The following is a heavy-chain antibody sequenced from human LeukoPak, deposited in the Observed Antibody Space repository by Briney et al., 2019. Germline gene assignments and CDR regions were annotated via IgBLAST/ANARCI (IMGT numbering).Heavy chain of an antibody. D-gene: IGHD3-22*01. V-gene: IGHV3-48*03. Sequence: PGGSLRLSCAASGFTFSSYEMNWVRQAPGKGLEWVSYISSSGSTIYYADSVKGRFTISRDNSKNTLYLQMNSLRAEDTAVYYCAKSTLIVVITLFDYWGQGTLVTVSS. CDR2: ISSSGSTI. CDR3: AKSTLIVVITLFDY. CDR1: GFTFSSYE. J-gene: IGHJ4*02.